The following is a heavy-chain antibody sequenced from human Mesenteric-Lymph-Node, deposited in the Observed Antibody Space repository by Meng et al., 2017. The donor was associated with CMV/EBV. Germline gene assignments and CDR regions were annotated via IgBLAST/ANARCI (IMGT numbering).Heavy chain of an antibody. D-gene: IGHD3-22*01. J-gene: IGHJ4*02. Sequence: GESLKISCAASGFIFSTYAMSWVRQAPGKGLEWVSAISGSGGSTYYADSVKGRFTVSRDNTKNTLYLQMNSLRADDTAVYYCANDAYYDSSGYHKRGGKIDYWGQGTLVTVSS. CDR2: ISGSGGST. CDR1: GFIFSTYA. V-gene: IGHV3-23*01. CDR3: ANDAYYDSSGYHKRGGKIDY.